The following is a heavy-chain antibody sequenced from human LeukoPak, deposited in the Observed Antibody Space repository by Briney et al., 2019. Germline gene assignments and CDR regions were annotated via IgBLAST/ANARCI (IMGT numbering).Heavy chain of an antibody. CDR2: INTNTGNP. CDR1: GYTFTSYA. J-gene: IGHJ4*02. V-gene: IGHV7-4-1*02. Sequence: GASVKVSCKASGYTFTSYAMNWVRQAPGQGLEWMGWINTNTGNPTYAQGFTGRFVFSLDTSVSTAYLQISSLKASDTAMYYCARGGDLWFGELLSPVDYWGQGTLVTVSS. CDR3: ARGGDLWFGELLSPVDY. D-gene: IGHD3-10*01.